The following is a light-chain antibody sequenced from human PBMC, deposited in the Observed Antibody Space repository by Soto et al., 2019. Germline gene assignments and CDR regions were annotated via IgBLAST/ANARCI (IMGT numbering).Light chain of an antibody. Sequence: ENLCPPSPGTKSFAPVSISQLSLRAIQMVSSSFLAWSQQKPGQATRLLIYDAYNRATGIQARFSGSGSGTDFTLTIRSLEPEDFAVYYCKKRDNWHRTFGNGNKVDIK. CDR2: DAY. CDR3: KKRDNWHRT. CDR1: QMVSSSF. J-gene: IGKJ1*01. V-gene: IGKV3D-20*02.